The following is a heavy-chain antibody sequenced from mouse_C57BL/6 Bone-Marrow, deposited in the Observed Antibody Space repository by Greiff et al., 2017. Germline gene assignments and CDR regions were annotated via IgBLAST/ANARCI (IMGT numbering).Heavy chain of an antibody. D-gene: IGHD2-2*01. Sequence: EVKVVESGPGMVKPSQSLSLTCTVTGYSITSGYDWHWIRHFPGNKLEWMGDISYSGSTKYNPSLKSRISITHDTSKNHFFLKLNSVTTEDTATYYCARGGGYAFAYWGQGTLVTVSA. V-gene: IGHV3-1*01. CDR1: GYSITSGYD. J-gene: IGHJ3*01. CDR3: ARGGGYAFAY. CDR2: ISYSGST.